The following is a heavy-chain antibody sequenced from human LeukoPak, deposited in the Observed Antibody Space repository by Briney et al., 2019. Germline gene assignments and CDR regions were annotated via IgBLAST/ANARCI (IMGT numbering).Heavy chain of an antibody. CDR3: ARAGVATGSYWPGRGAFDI. D-gene: IGHD1-26*01. CDR1: GGSISSGSYY. CDR2: IYISGST. V-gene: IGHV4-61*02. Sequence: SETLSLTCTVSGGSISSGSYYWSWIRQPAGKGLEWIGRIYISGSTNYNPSLKSRVTISVDTSKNQFSLKLSSVTAADTAVYYCARAGVATGSYWPGRGAFDIWGQGTMVTVSS. J-gene: IGHJ3*02.